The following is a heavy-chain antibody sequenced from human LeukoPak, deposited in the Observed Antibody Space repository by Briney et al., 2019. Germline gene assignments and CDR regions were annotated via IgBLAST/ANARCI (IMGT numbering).Heavy chain of an antibody. CDR3: ARGKVSTSWTFDD. Sequence: SETLSLPCTVSGASISIYYWSWARQPAGKGLEWIGRIHTSGSTNYNPSLKSRVAISLDASKSQVSLKVTSVTVADTAVYYCARGKVSTSWTFDDWGQRPLVTVSS. CDR1: GASISIYY. J-gene: IGHJ4*02. D-gene: IGHD6-13*01. CDR2: IHTSGST. V-gene: IGHV4-4*07.